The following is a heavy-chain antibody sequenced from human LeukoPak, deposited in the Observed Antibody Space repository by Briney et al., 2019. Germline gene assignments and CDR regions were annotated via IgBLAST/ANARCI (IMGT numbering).Heavy chain of an antibody. J-gene: IGHJ4*02. D-gene: IGHD2-15*01. CDR2: ISYDGSNK. CDR1: GFTFSSYG. CDR3: VRGNPFGGY. V-gene: IGHV3-30*03. Sequence: PGGSLRLSCAASGFTFSSYGMHWVRQAPGKGLEWVAVISYDGSNKYYADSVKGRFTISRDNAKNSLYLQMNSLRAEDTAVYYCVRGNPFGGYWGQGTLVTVSS.